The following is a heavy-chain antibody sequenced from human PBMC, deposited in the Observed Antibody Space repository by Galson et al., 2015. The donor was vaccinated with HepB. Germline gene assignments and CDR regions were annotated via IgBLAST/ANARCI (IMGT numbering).Heavy chain of an antibody. V-gene: IGHV3-7*01. CDR2: IKQDGSEQ. D-gene: IGHD1-26*01. CDR1: GFTFINYY. J-gene: IGHJ4*02. CDR3: ARDKQVGATYLDF. Sequence: SLRLSCVASGFTFINYYMSWVRQAPGKGLEWVANIKQDGSEQDYVDSVKGRFTISRDNAKNSLYLEMNSLRAEDTALYYCARDKQVGATYLDFWGQGTLVTISS.